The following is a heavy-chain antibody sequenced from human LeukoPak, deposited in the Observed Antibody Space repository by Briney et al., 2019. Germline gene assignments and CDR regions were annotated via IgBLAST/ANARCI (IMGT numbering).Heavy chain of an antibody. CDR3: ARDRAYGDYASDDAFDI. J-gene: IGHJ3*02. CDR1: GFTFSSYA. CDR2: ISYDGSNK. D-gene: IGHD4-17*01. V-gene: IGHV3-30*04. Sequence: PGRSLRLSCAASGFTFSSYAMHWVRQAPGKGLEWVAVISYDGSNKYYADSVKGRFTISRDNSKNTLYLQMNSLRAEDTAVYYCARDRAYGDYASDDAFDIWGQGTMVTVSS.